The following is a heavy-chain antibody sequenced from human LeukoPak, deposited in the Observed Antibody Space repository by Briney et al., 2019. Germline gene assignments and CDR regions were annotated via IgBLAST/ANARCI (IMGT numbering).Heavy chain of an antibody. J-gene: IGHJ5*02. D-gene: IGHD2-15*01. CDR3: ARDQYGSGGNCYQQSNWLGP. CDR1: GYSFTDYY. Sequence: ASVNVSCKASGYSFTDYYIHWVRQAPGQGLEWMGWINPKNGGTNFAQKFQGRVTMTRDTSISTVYMELRTLRSDDTPVYYCARDQYGSGGNCYQQSNWLGPWGQEALVTVSS. CDR2: INPKNGGT. V-gene: IGHV1-2*02.